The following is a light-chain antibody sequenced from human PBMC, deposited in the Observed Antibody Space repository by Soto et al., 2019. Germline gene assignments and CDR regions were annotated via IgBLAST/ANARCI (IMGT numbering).Light chain of an antibody. CDR1: SSNIGTTS. J-gene: IGLJ2*01. V-gene: IGLV1-47*01. CDR2: RSN. CDR3: AAWDDSLSAVV. Sequence: QSVLTQPPSASGSPGQRVTMSCSGSSSNIGTTSVYWYQQLPGTAPKLLIYRSNQWPSGVPDRFSGSQSGTSASLAISGLRSEDEADYYCAAWDDSLSAVVFGGGTKLTVL.